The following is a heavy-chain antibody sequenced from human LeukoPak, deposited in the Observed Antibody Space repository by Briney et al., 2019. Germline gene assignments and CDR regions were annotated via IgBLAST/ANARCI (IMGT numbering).Heavy chain of an antibody. Sequence: GGSLRLSCAASGITFSTYNMNWVRQAPGKGLEWVSSISSSGSYRYYADSLKGRFTISRDNAKNSLYLQMNSLRAEDTAVYYCAKDQSSGYYPDAFDIWGQGTMVTVSS. CDR1: GITFSTYN. V-gene: IGHV3-21*04. CDR3: AKDQSSGYYPDAFDI. D-gene: IGHD3-22*01. J-gene: IGHJ3*02. CDR2: ISSSGSYR.